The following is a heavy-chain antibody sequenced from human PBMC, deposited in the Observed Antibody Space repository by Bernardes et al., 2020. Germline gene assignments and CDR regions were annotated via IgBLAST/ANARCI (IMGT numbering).Heavy chain of an antibody. D-gene: IGHD6-13*01. CDR2: IYYNGVA. V-gene: IGHV4-31*03. Sequence: TLSLTCFVSGASISSTSYYWSWIRQLPGKGLEWIGYIYYNGVAYYHPSLKSRVTISVDTSKNQFSLRLSSVTAADTAIYYCARAAAAETQPRFDNWGQGTLVTVSS. CDR1: GASISSTSYY. J-gene: IGHJ4*02. CDR3: ARAAAAETQPRFDN.